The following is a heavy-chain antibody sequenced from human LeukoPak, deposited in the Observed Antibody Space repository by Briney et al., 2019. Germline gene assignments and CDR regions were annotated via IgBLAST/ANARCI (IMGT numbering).Heavy chain of an antibody. CDR3: ARGRGYGSPYYYYGMDV. Sequence: GSLRLSCAASGFTFSSFTMHWVRQAPGKGLEWVANIKQDGSEKYYVDSVKGRFTISRDNAKNSLYLQMNSLRAEGTAVYYCARGRGYGSPYYYYGMDVWGQGTTVTVSS. J-gene: IGHJ6*02. V-gene: IGHV3-7*01. CDR1: GFTFSSFT. D-gene: IGHD3-10*01. CDR2: IKQDGSEK.